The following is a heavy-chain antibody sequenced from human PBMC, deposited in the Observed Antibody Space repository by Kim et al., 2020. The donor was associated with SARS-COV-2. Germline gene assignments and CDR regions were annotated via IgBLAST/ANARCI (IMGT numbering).Heavy chain of an antibody. V-gene: IGHV3-74*01. D-gene: IGHD2-15*01. Sequence: GGSLRLSCAASGFTVTTYWMHWVRQAPGKGLEWVSRIKSEGNGISYADSVKGRFTISRDNANNTLYLQMDNLRDDDTAVYYCASDIVLYGLDVWGQGTMVTVSS. CDR2: IKSEGNGI. J-gene: IGHJ6*02. CDR1: GFTVTTYW. CDR3: ASDIVLYGLDV.